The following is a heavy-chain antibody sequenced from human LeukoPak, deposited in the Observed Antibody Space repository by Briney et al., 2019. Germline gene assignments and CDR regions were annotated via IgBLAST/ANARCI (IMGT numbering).Heavy chain of an antibody. Sequence: GGSLRLSCAASGFTFQNYWMSWVRQAPGKGLEWVANIKQDGSQKHYVDSVKGRFTISRDNAKNSLYLQMNSLRDEDTAVYYCARDLGYYDSSGYYYYYGMDVWGQGTTVTVSS. CDR2: IKQDGSQK. V-gene: IGHV3-7*05. J-gene: IGHJ6*02. D-gene: IGHD3-22*01. CDR1: GFTFQNYW. CDR3: ARDLGYYDSSGYYYYYGMDV.